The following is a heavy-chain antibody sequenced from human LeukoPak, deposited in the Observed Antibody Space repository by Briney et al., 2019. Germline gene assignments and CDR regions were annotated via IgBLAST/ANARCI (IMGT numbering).Heavy chain of an antibody. CDR3: ARLGLGDEACWFDP. V-gene: IGHV4-59*01. Sequence: SETLSLTCTVSGGSINTYYWSWIRQPPGQGLEWNGFVYYSGRTSYNPSLKSRVTISVDTSKSQFSLRLSSVTAADTAMYYCARLGLGDEACWFDPWGQGTLVTVSS. D-gene: IGHD3-10*01. CDR1: GGSINTYY. CDR2: VYYSGRT. J-gene: IGHJ5*02.